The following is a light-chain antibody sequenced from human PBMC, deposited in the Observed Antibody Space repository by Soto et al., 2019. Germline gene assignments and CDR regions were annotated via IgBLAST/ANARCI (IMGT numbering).Light chain of an antibody. J-gene: IGKJ1*01. Sequence: DIQMTQSPSTLPASVGDRVTISCRASQTVERWLAWYQQKPGKAPKLLISDVSSLERGVPSRFSGTGSGTDFTLTVSSLQPEDFATYYCLQDHDDSWTFGQGTKVDIK. CDR2: DVS. CDR3: LQDHDDSWT. CDR1: QTVERW. V-gene: IGKV1-5*01.